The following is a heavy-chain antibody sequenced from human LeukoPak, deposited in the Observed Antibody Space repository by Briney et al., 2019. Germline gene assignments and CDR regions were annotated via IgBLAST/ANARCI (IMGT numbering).Heavy chain of an antibody. V-gene: IGHV1-18*01. Sequence: ASVKVSCKASGYIFTNYGVSWVRQAPGQGLEWMGWISVYSGNTNYTQKFQGRFTMTTDKSTNTAYMELRSLRSDDTAIYYCARSHDNSGYWRNYDYSYGMDVWGQGTTVIVSS. D-gene: IGHD3-22*01. CDR3: ARSHDNSGYWRNYDYSYGMDV. CDR1: GYIFTNYG. J-gene: IGHJ6*02. CDR2: ISVYSGNT.